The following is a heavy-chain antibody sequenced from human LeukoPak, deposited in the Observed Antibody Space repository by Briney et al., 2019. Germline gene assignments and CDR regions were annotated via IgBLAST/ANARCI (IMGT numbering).Heavy chain of an antibody. Sequence: GGSLRLSCAASGFTFSSYSMNWVRQAPGKGLEWVSYISSSSSTIYYADSVKGGFTISRDNAKNSLYLQMNSLRAEDTAVYYCAREPPGELPDYWGQGTLVTVSS. CDR1: GFTFSSYS. V-gene: IGHV3-48*04. D-gene: IGHD1-26*01. CDR2: ISSSSSTI. J-gene: IGHJ4*02. CDR3: AREPPGELPDY.